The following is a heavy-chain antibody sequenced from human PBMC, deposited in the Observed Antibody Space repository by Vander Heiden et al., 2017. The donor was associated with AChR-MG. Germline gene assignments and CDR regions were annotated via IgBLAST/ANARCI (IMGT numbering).Heavy chain of an antibody. D-gene: IGHD2-2*01. Sequence: EVPLVESGGGLVQPGGSLRLSCAASGFTFSSYDMHWVRQGTGKGLEWVSAIGTAGDTYYPGSVKGRFTISRENAKNSLYLQMNSLRAGDTAVYYCARALGYCSSTSYQNWYFDLWGRGTLVTVSS. J-gene: IGHJ2*01. CDR2: IGTAGDT. CDR1: GFTFSSYD. CDR3: ARALGYCSSTSYQNWYFDL. V-gene: IGHV3-13*01.